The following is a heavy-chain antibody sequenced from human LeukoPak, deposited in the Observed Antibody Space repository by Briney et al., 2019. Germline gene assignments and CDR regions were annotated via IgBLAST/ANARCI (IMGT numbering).Heavy chain of an antibody. J-gene: IGHJ4*02. CDR3: ARVTRYYFDY. V-gene: IGHV3-23*01. D-gene: IGHD4-11*01. CDR2: ISGSGGST. CDR1: GFTFSSYE. Sequence: GGSLRLSCAASGFTFSSYEMNWVRQAPGKGLEWVSAISGSGGSTYYADSVKGRFTISRDNSKNTLYLQMNSLRAEDTAVYYCARVTRYYFDYWGQGTLVTVSS.